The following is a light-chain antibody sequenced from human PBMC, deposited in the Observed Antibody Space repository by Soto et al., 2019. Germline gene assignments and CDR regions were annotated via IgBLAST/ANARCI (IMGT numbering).Light chain of an antibody. Sequence: EIVMTQSPATLSVSPGERATLSCRASQSVRSNLAWYQQKPGQAPRLLMYDVSTRATGIPARFSGSGSGTEFTLTISSLQSEDFAVYYCHQYNNWPPITFGQGTRLEIK. V-gene: IGKV3-15*01. J-gene: IGKJ5*01. CDR2: DVS. CDR1: QSVRSN. CDR3: HQYNNWPPIT.